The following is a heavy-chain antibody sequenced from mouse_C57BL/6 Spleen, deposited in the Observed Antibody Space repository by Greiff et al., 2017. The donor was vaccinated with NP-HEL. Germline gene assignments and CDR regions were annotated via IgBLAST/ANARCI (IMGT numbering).Heavy chain of an antibody. CDR2: IYPGDGDT. Sequence: QVQLQQSGAELVKPGASVKISCKASGYAFSSYWMNWVKQRPGKGLEWIGQIYPGDGDTNYNGKFKGKATLTADKSSSTAYMQLSSLTSEDSAVYFWARFPAYYGSSYDYAMDYWGQGTSVTVSS. CDR1: GYAFSSYW. J-gene: IGHJ4*01. V-gene: IGHV1-80*01. D-gene: IGHD1-1*01. CDR3: ARFPAYYGSSYDYAMDY.